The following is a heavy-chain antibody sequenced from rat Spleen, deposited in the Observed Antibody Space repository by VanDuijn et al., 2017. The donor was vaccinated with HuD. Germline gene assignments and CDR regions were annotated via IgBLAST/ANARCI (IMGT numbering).Heavy chain of an antibody. CDR3: ARDEAIHTMGGMDY. V-gene: IGHV2-32*01. Sequence: QVQLKESGPGLVQPSQTLSLTCTVSGFSLTSNGVSWIRQVPGKGLEWMGVIWSDGNTDYNSAIKSRLSISRDTSKSQVFLKMNSLQTEDTATYYCARDEAIHTMGGMDYWGQGVMVTVSS. J-gene: IGHJ2*01. CDR1: GFSLTSNG. D-gene: IGHD1-9*01. CDR2: IWSDGNT.